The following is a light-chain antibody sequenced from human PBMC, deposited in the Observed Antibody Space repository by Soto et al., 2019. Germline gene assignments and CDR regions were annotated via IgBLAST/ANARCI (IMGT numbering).Light chain of an antibody. CDR1: TSNLGAGYD. V-gene: IGLV1-40*01. Sequence: VLTQPASVSGAPGQTVSISCTGTTSNLGAGYDVHWYRHLPGTAPTLLISDNTNRPSGVPDRFSGSKSGTSASLAISGLQSEDEADYYCQSYDNSLRAYVFGPGTKVTVL. CDR3: QSYDNSLRAYV. CDR2: DNT. J-gene: IGLJ1*01.